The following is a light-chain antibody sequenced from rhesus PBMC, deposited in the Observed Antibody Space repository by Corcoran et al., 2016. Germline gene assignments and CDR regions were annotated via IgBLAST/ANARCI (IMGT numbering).Light chain of an antibody. Sequence: DIQMTQSPSSLSASVGDRVTIAWRASQGIINYLNWYRQKPGKAPELLIYYTSRLESGVPSRFSGSGSGTEFTLTFRSLQTEDFATHFCQQYNSLPLTFGGGTKVEI. CDR2: YTS. CDR3: QQYNSLPLT. CDR1: QGIINY. V-gene: IGKV1-32*05. J-gene: IGKJ4*01.